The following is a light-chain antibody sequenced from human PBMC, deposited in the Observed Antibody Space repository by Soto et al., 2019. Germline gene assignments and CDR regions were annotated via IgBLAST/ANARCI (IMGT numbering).Light chain of an antibody. V-gene: IGLV1-51*01. J-gene: IGLJ1*01. CDR3: RSWDSSLTYV. CDR2: DNN. Sequence: QSVLTQPPSVSAAPGQKVTISCSGSSSNIGNNFVTWYQQLPGTAPKLLIYDNNKRPSGITDRFSGYQSGTSATLGITGLQTGDEAVYYCRSWDSSLTYVFGTGTKLTVL. CDR1: SSNIGNNF.